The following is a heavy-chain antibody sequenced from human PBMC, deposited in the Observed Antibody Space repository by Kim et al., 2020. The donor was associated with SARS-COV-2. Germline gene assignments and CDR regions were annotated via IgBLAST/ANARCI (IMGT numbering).Heavy chain of an antibody. CDR2: ISGDNRYI. Sequence: GGSLRLSCEGSGFTFSSYTLNWVRQAPGKGLEWVSSISGDNRYINYADSVKGRFTVSRDNAKNSIFLHMNSLRVEDTATYYCARPYAYGHIDFWGQGALGTVYS. CDR3: ARPYAYGHIDF. CDR1: GFTFSSYT. D-gene: IGHD3-16*01. V-gene: IGHV3-21*01. J-gene: IGHJ4*02.